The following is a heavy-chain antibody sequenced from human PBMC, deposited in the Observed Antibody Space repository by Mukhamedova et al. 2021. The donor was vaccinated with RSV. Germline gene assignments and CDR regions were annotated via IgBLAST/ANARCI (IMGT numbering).Heavy chain of an antibody. J-gene: IGHJ4*02. V-gene: IGHV7-4-1*02. Sequence: GNPTYAQGFTGRFVFSLDTSVSTAYLQISSLKAEDTAVYYCARVPSPENPSLDYWGQGTLVTVSS. CDR3: ARVPSPENPSLDY. CDR2: GNP.